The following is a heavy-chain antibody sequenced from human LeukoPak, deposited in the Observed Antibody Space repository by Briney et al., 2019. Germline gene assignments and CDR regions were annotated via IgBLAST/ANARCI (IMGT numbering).Heavy chain of an antibody. D-gene: IGHD5-12*01. Sequence: GGSLRLSCAASGFTFSSYAMSWVRQAPGKGLEWVSAISGSGGNTYYADSVKGRFTISRDNSKNTLYLQMNSLRAEDTAVYYCARGPSGYHNTGGQGTLVTVSS. V-gene: IGHV3-23*01. CDR3: ARGPSGYHNT. CDR1: GFTFSSYA. CDR2: ISGSGGNT. J-gene: IGHJ4*02.